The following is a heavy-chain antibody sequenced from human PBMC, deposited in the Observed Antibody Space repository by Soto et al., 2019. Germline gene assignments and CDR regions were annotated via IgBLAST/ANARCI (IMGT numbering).Heavy chain of an antibody. CDR2: ISSSSSYI. CDR3: ASGAIYDILTGYGDY. J-gene: IGHJ4*02. V-gene: IGHV3-21*01. CDR1: GFTFSSYS. D-gene: IGHD3-9*01. Sequence: PGGSLRLSCAASGFTFSSYSMNWVRQAPGKGLEWVSSISSSSSYIYYADSVKGRFTISRDNAKNSLYLQMNSLRAEDTAVYYCASGAIYDILTGYGDYWGQGTLVTVSS.